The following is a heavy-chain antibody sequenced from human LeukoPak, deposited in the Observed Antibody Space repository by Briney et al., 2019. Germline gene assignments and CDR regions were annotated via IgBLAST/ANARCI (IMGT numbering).Heavy chain of an antibody. Sequence: PGRSLRLSCAASGFTFSSYGMHWVRQAPGKGLEWVAVISYDGSNKYYADSVKGRFTISRDNAKNSLYLQMNSLRAEDTAVYYCARESSYYGSGSYYYYYYMDVWGKGTTVTISS. CDR3: ARESSYYGSGSYYYYYYMDV. CDR1: GFTFSSYG. D-gene: IGHD3-10*01. J-gene: IGHJ6*03. V-gene: IGHV3-30*03. CDR2: ISYDGSNK.